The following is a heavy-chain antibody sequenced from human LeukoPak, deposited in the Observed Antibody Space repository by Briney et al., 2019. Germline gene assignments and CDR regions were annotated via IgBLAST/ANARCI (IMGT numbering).Heavy chain of an antibody. CDR1: GFPFSSYA. Sequence: GGSLRLSCAASGFPFSSYAMNWVRQAPGKGLEWVSVIAGSDGFTQYADSVKGRFTISRDNSENTVYLQMNRLRAEDTALYYCVRSLDYWGQGTLVTVSS. CDR3: VRSLDY. V-gene: IGHV3-23*01. CDR2: IAGSDGFT. J-gene: IGHJ4*02.